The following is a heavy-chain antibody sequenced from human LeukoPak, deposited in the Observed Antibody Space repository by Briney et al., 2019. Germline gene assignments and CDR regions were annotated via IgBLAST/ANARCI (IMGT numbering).Heavy chain of an antibody. V-gene: IGHV1-2*02. CDR3: ARGHCGGDCYDAPYYYSGMDV. Sequence: SVKVSCKASGYTFTGYYMHWVRQAPGQRLEWMGWINPNSGGTNYAQKFQGRVTMTRNTSISTAYMGLSRLRSDDTAVYYCARGHCGGDCYDAPYYYSGMDVWGQGTTVTVSS. D-gene: IGHD2-21*02. CDR2: INPNSGGT. J-gene: IGHJ6*02. CDR1: GYTFTGYY.